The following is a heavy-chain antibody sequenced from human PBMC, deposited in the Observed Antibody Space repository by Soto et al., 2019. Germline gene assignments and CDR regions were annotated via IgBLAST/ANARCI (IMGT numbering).Heavy chain of an antibody. J-gene: IGHJ3*02. CDR2: IYFSGST. CDR3: ARQGGGASGGAFDI. V-gene: IGHV4-59*08. CDR1: GGSIYSYY. Sequence: QVQLQESGPGLVKPSETLSLTCTVSGGSIYSYYWSWIRQPPGKGLEWIGYIYFSGSTDYNTSLKSRVTISVDTSKTQFSLKLSSVTAADTAMYYCARQGGGASGGAFDIWGQGTMVTVSS. D-gene: IGHD1-26*01.